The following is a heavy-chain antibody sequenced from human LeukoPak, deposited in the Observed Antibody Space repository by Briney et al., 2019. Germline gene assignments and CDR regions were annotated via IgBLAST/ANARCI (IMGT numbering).Heavy chain of an antibody. Sequence: GGSLRLSCAASGFTVSSNYMSWVRQAPGKGLEWVSVIYSGGSTYYADSVKGRFTISRDNSKNALYLQMNSMRAEDTAVYYCASGGISVAGTMEAFDIWGQGTMVTVSS. D-gene: IGHD6-19*01. CDR2: IYSGGST. CDR1: GFTVSSNY. J-gene: IGHJ3*02. CDR3: ASGGISVAGTMEAFDI. V-gene: IGHV3-53*01.